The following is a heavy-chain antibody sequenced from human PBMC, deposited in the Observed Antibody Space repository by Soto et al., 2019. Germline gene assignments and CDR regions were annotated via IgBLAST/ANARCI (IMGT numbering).Heavy chain of an antibody. Sequence: QITLNESGPTVVRPTETLTLTCRFSGFSLTTSGVGVGWIRQSPGKAPEWLALIYWDDDKRYRASLKSRLTLTKDTSKNQVVLTVSDLDPTDTATYYCAHRVLRTVFGLVTTTAIYFDFWGPGTPVAVSS. J-gene: IGHJ4*02. D-gene: IGHD3-3*01. CDR2: IYWDDDK. CDR1: GFSLTTSGVG. V-gene: IGHV2-5*02. CDR3: AHRVLRTVFGLVTTTAIYFDF.